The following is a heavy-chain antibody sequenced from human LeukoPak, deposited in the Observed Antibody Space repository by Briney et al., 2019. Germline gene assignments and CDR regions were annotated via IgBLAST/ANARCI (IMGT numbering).Heavy chain of an antibody. D-gene: IGHD4-23*01. Sequence: SDTLTLACTVSGGSISIHYWNWIREPPGKALEWIGYIYYSWSTNYNPSLKSRVTISVDTYKNQFSLKLSSVTDADTAVYYCARETTVVTPGRSDVFDIWGQGTMVTVSS. V-gene: IGHV4-59*11. J-gene: IGHJ3*02. CDR2: IYYSWST. CDR1: GGSISIHY. CDR3: ARETTVVTPGRSDVFDI.